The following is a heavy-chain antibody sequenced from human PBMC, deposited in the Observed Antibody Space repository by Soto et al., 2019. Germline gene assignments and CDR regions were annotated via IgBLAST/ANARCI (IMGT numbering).Heavy chain of an antibody. CDR2: IAHAGSNA. D-gene: IGHD2-15*01. CDR1: GFPFRHQA. CDR3: ARGDREDILVVVGARKGEYGTDI. J-gene: IGHJ6*02. V-gene: IGHV3-30-3*01. Sequence: QVQLVESGGGVVQPGGSLRLSCAASGFPFRHQAMHWVRQAPGKGLECLAAIAHAGSNAIYRDSVRGRFTVSRDNSKNTLDLYMNRLRAEVTGVYYCARGDREDILVVVGARKGEYGTDIWGQGTTVIVSS.